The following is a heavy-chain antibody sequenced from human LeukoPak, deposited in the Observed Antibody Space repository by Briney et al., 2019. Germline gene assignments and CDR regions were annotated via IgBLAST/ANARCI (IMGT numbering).Heavy chain of an antibody. D-gene: IGHD3-16*02. V-gene: IGHV3-9*01. CDR2: ISWNSGSI. J-gene: IGHJ4*02. CDR1: GFTFDDYA. CDR3: AKGIVGFDY. Sequence: GRSLGLSCAASGFTFDDYAMHWVRQAPGKGLEWVSGISWNSGSIGYADSVKGRFTISRDNAKNSLYLQMNSLRAEDTALYYCAKGIVGFDYWGQGTLVTVSS.